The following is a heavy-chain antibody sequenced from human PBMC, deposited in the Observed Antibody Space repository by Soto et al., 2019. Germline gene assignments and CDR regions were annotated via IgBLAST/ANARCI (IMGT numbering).Heavy chain of an antibody. J-gene: IGHJ6*02. V-gene: IGHV3-43*01. D-gene: IGHD1-26*01. CDR3: AKDHYYRFYYYGMDV. CDR1: GFTFVDYT. CDR2: ISWDGGST. Sequence: GGSLRLSCAASGFTFVDYTMHWVRQAPGKGLEWVSLISWDGGSTYYADSVKGRFTISRDNSKNSLYLQMNSLRTEDTALYYCAKDHYYRFYYYGMDVWGQGTTVTVSS.